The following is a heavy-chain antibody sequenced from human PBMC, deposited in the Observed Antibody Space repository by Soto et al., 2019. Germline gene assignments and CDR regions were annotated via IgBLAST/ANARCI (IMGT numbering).Heavy chain of an antibody. D-gene: IGHD6-19*01. Sequence: PGGSLRLSCAASGFTFKDYYMSWIRQAPGRGLEWIAYISSRDRAMYADSVQGRFTISRDNANSSLFLQMNSLRADDTAVYYCAREMATSGWFQNYYYLGMDVWGQGTTVTVPS. CDR1: GFTFKDYY. CDR2: ISSRDRAM. V-gene: IGHV3-11*01. J-gene: IGHJ6*02. CDR3: AREMATSGWFQNYYYLGMDV.